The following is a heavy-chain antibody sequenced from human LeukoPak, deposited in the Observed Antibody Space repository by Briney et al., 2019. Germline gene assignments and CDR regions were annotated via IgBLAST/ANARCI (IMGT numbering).Heavy chain of an antibody. CDR1: GFTFSSYA. J-gene: IGHJ4*02. CDR2: ISGSGGST. CDR3: AKARGVLATVTTF. D-gene: IGHD4-17*01. Sequence: GGSLRPSCAASGFTFSSYAMSWVRQAPGNGLEGVSAISGSGGSTYYADSVKGRFTISRDNSKNTLYLQMNSLRAEDTAVYYCAKARGVLATVTTFGGQGTLVTVSS. V-gene: IGHV3-23*01.